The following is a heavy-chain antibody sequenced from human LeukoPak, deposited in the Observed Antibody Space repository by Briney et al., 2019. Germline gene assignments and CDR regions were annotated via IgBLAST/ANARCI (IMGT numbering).Heavy chain of an antibody. CDR1: GDSISSYY. CDR2: IYYGGNT. D-gene: IGHD3-10*01. Sequence: PSETLSLTCSVSGDSISSYYWSWIRQSPGKGLEWIGYIYYGGNTRYNPSLKGRVTISADTSKFSLNLNSATAADTAVYYCARGRVYFYGSGSRYLDDAFDMWGPGTMVTVSS. V-gene: IGHV4-59*01. J-gene: IGHJ3*02. CDR3: ARGRVYFYGSGSRYLDDAFDM.